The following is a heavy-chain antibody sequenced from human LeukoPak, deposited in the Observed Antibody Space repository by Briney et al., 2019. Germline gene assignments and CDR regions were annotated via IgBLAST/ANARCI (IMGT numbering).Heavy chain of an antibody. V-gene: IGHV4-39*07. CDR1: GGSISSSNYY. J-gene: IGHJ6*03. CDR2: IFYSGST. Sequence: SETLSLTCTVSGGSISSSNYYWGWIRQPPGKGLEWIGSIFYSGSTYYNPSLESRLTMSVDTAKNQFSLKLSSVTAADTAVYYCAIKNRATDYYYDYMDVWGKGTRVTVSS. CDR3: AIKNRATDYYYDYMDV.